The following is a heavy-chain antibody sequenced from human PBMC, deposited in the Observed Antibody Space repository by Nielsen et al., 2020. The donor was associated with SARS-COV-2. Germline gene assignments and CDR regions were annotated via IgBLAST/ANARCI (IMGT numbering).Heavy chain of an antibody. CDR2: IYYSGST. Sequence: WIRQPPGKGLEWIGSIYYSGSTYYNPPLKSRVTISVDTSKNQFSLKLSSVTAADTAVYYCARVMTTVTKWDYYYYYMDVWGKGTTVTVSS. J-gene: IGHJ6*03. D-gene: IGHD4-17*01. CDR3: ARVMTTVTKWDYYYYYMDV. V-gene: IGHV4-39*01.